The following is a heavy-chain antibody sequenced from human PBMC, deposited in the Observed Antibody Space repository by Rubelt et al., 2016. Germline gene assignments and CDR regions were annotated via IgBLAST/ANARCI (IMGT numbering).Heavy chain of an antibody. CDR2: ISYSGST. V-gene: IGHV4-59*12. D-gene: IGHD3-10*01. Sequence: ISYSGSTNYNPSLKSRVTISVDTSKNQFSLKLSSVTAADTAVYYCARGSGIYWGQGTLVTVSS. CDR3: ARGSGIY. J-gene: IGHJ4*02.